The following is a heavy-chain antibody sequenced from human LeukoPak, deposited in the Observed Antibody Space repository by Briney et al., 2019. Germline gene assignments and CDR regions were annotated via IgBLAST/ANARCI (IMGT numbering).Heavy chain of an antibody. J-gene: IGHJ3*02. V-gene: IGHV6-1*01. CDR1: GDSVSSNSAA. Sequence: SQTLSLTCAISGDSVSSNSAAWNWIRQSPSRGLEWLGRTYYRSTWYNDYAVSVKSRITINPDTSKNQFSLQLNSVTPEDTAVYYCARDRAGVYSYGSGSYYKRADAFDIWGQGTMVTVSS. D-gene: IGHD3-10*01. CDR3: ARDRAGVYSYGSGSYYKRADAFDI. CDR2: TYYRSTWYN.